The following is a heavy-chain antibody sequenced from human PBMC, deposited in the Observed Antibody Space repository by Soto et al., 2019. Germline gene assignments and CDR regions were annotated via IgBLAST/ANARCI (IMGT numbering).Heavy chain of an antibody. J-gene: IGHJ6*02. CDR1: GYTFTGYY. Sequence: ASVKVSCKASGYTFTGYYMHWVRQAPGQGLEWMGWINPNSGGTNYAQKFQGRVTMTRDTSISTAYMELSRLRSDDTAVYYCARAGSSSFYYYYGMDVWGQGTKVTVSS. D-gene: IGHD6-13*01. CDR3: ARAGSSSFYYYYGMDV. CDR2: INPNSGGT. V-gene: IGHV1-2*02.